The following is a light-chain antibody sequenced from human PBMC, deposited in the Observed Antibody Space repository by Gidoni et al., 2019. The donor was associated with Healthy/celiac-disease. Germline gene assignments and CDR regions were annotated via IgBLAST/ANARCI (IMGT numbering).Light chain of an antibody. J-gene: IGLJ3*02. Sequence: QPPSASGTPGQRVTISCSGSSSNIGSNTVNWYQQLPGTAPKLLIYSNNQRPSGVPDRFSGSKSGTSASLAISGLQSEDEADYYCAAWDDSLNGWVFGGGTKLTVL. V-gene: IGLV1-44*01. CDR2: SNN. CDR1: SSNIGSNT. CDR3: AAWDDSLNGWV.